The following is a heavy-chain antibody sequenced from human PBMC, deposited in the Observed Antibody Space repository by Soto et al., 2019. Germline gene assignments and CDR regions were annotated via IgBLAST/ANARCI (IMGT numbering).Heavy chain of an antibody. Sequence: ESLKISCKGSGYSFTSYWISWVLQMPGKGLEWMGRIDPSDSYTNYSPSFQGHVTISADKSISTAYLQWSSLKASDTAMYYCARRIAPLTALYYYYGMDVWGQGTTVTVSS. CDR2: IDPSDSYT. V-gene: IGHV5-10-1*01. J-gene: IGHJ6*02. CDR1: GYSFTSYW. D-gene: IGHD5-18*01. CDR3: ARRIAPLTALYYYYGMDV.